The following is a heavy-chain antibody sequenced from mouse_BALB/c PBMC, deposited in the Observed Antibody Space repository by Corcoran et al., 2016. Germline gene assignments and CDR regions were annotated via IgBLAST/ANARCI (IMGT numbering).Heavy chain of an antibody. CDR1: GYTFTDYN. CDR2: INPNNGGT. D-gene: IGHD2-1*01. J-gene: IGHJ2*01. Sequence: EVLLRQSGPELVKPGASVKIPCKASGYTFTDYNMDWVKQSHGKSLEWIGDINPNNGGTIYNQKFKGKATLTVDKSSSTAYMELRSLTSEDTAVYYCARKDGNYPYYFDYWGQGTTLTVSS. CDR3: ARKDGNYPYYFDY. V-gene: IGHV1-18*01.